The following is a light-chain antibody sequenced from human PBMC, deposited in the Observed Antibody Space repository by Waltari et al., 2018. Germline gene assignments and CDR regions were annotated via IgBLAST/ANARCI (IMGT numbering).Light chain of an antibody. CDR3: QQYDSSPFT. V-gene: IGKV3-20*01. Sequence: EIVLTQSPGTLSMSLGDSATLSCRASQSLTSSSLAWYQQRPGQPPRLLIDGASSRATGIPDRFSGSESGTDFTLTISRLEPEDFAVYFCQQYDSSPFTFGPGTKVDLK. CDR2: GAS. J-gene: IGKJ3*01. CDR1: QSLTSSS.